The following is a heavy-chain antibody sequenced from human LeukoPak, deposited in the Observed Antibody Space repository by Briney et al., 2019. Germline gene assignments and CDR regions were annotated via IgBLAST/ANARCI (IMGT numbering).Heavy chain of an antibody. V-gene: IGHV3-23*01. Sequence: TGGSLRLSCTASGFIFNSYAMNWVRQAPGKGLEWVASIIGPGGDTYHAGSVRGRFTISRDNSKNTLYLQMSHLRVEDTALYYCAKAAAERCASIKCYPFDSWGQGTLVAVSS. J-gene: IGHJ4*02. CDR3: AKAAAERCASIKCYPFDS. D-gene: IGHD1-1*01. CDR2: IIGPGGDT. CDR1: GFIFNSYA.